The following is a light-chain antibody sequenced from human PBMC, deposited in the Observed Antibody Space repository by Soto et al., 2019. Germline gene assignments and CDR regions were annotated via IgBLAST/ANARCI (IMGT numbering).Light chain of an antibody. Sequence: EIVLTQSPGTLSLSPGERATLSCRASQNISSTYFAWYQQRPGQAPSLLIYGASSRATGIPDRFSGSGSGTYFTLTISRLEPEDFVVYYCQQFGSSLLTFGGGTKVEIK. CDR2: GAS. CDR1: QNISSTY. V-gene: IGKV3-20*01. CDR3: QQFGSSLLT. J-gene: IGKJ4*01.